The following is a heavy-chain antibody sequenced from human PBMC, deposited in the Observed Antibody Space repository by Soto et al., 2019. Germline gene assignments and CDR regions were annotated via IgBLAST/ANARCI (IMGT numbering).Heavy chain of an antibody. CDR2: TYHSGNP. D-gene: IGHD5-12*01. CDR3: ARGIWVATTASYYFDY. V-gene: IGHV4-30-2*03. Sequence: SETLSLTCDVSGDTISTGGYTWAWIRQPPGKALEWIGHTYHSGNPYYNPSLKSRVIISVDTSANTAYMDLRSLTSEDKAVYYCARGIWVATTASYYFDYWGQGTQVTVSS. J-gene: IGHJ4*02. CDR1: GDTISTGGYT.